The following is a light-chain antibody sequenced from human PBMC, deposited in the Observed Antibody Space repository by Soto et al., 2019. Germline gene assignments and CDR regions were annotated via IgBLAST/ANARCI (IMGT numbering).Light chain of an antibody. CDR2: GAS. CDR3: QQYTGPPTT. CDR1: QTVSSNY. Sequence: EMILTQSPDTLSLSPGERATLSRRASQTVSSNYLAWCQQRPGQAPRLLIYGASTRAAGIPDRFSGSGSGTDFTLTITRLEPEDSAVYFCQQYTGPPTTFGQGTRLEIK. J-gene: IGKJ5*01. V-gene: IGKV3-20*01.